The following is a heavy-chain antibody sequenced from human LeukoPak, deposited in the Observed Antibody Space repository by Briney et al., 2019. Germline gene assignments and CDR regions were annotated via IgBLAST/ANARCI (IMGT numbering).Heavy chain of an antibody. Sequence: ASVKVSCKASGGTFSSYAISWVRQATGQGPEWMGWMNPKSGNTGYAQKFQGRVTMTRNTSISTAYMELSSLRSDDTAVYYCARDQDIVVVVAALRQREMGGFDPWGQGTLVTVSS. V-gene: IGHV1-8*02. D-gene: IGHD2-15*01. CDR1: GGTFSSYA. CDR2: MNPKSGNT. CDR3: ARDQDIVVVVAALRQREMGGFDP. J-gene: IGHJ5*02.